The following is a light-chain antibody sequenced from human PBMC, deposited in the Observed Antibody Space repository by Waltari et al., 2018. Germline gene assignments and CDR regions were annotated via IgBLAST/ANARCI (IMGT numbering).Light chain of an antibody. CDR3: QQTYDSPWT. J-gene: IGKJ1*01. Sequence: DIQMTQSPSSLSASVGDRVTVTCRASQSVRHFLSWYQQKSGKAPTLLIYAESTLHSGVPSRFSGTGSGTDFHLKINGLQPEDFATYYCQQTYDSPWTFGQGTTVEVK. CDR1: QSVRHF. CDR2: AES. V-gene: IGKV1-39*01.